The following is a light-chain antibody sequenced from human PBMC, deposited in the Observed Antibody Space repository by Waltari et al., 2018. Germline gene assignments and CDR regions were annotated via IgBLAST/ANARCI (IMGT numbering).Light chain of an antibody. CDR1: SSDVGGYHS. Sequence: QSDLTQPASVSGSPGQSITISCTGTSSDVGGYHSVSWYQQHPGKAPKLMIYGVSNRPSGVSNRFSGSKSGNTASLTISGLQAEDEADYYCSSYTGSSIRYVFGTGTKVTVL. CDR2: GVS. V-gene: IGLV2-14*01. CDR3: SSYTGSSIRYV. J-gene: IGLJ1*01.